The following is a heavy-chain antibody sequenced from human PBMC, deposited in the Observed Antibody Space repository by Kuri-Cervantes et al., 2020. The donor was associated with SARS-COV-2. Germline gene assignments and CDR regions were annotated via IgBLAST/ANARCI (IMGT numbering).Heavy chain of an antibody. V-gene: IGHV4-39*01. CDR2: IYYSGST. D-gene: IGHD5-18*01. CDR1: GGSIGSSSYY. Sequence: GSLRLSCTVSGGSIGSSSYYWGWIRQPPGKGLEWIGSIYYSGSTYYNPSLKSRVTISVDTSKNQFSLKLSSVTAADTAVYYCASQVDTAMAFDYWGQGTLVTVSS. CDR3: ASQVDTAMAFDY. J-gene: IGHJ4*02.